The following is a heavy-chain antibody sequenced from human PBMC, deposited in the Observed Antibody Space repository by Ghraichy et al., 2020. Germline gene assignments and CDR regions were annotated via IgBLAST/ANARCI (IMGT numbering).Heavy chain of an antibody. J-gene: IGHJ6*02. CDR2: INHSGST. Sequence: PSLPCAVYGGSFSGYYWSWIRQPPGKGLEWIGEINHSGSTNYNPSLKSRVTISVDTSKNQFSLKLSSVTAADTAVYYWARRRPKKRRESSGTFSYGMDVWGQGTTVTVSS. D-gene: IGHD3-16*01. CDR1: GGSFSGYY. V-gene: IGHV4-34*01. CDR3: ARRRPKKRRESSGTFSYGMDV.